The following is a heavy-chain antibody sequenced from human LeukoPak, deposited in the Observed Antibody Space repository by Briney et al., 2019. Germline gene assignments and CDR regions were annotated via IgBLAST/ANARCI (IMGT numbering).Heavy chain of an antibody. D-gene: IGHD3-22*01. J-gene: IGHJ4*02. CDR3: AREPRYYYDGSGYYYFDY. V-gene: IGHV1-69*05. Sequence: SVKVSCKASGGTFSSYAISWVRQAPGQGLEWMGRIIPIFGTANYAQKFQGRVTITTDESTSTAYMELSSLRSEDTAVYYCAREPRYYYDGSGYYYFDYWGQGTLVTVSS. CDR2: IIPIFGTA. CDR1: GGTFSSYA.